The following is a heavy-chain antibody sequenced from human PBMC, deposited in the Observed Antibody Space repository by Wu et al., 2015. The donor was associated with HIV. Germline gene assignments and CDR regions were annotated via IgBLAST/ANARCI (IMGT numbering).Heavy chain of an antibody. D-gene: IGHD6-13*01. V-gene: IGHV1-69*05. CDR2: IIPIFGTA. CDR3: AREMSPQPTYYYYYGMDV. J-gene: IGHJ6*02. CDR1: GGTFSSYA. Sequence: QVQLVQSGAEVKKPGSSVKVSCKASGGTFSSYAISWVRQAPGQGLEWMGGIIPIFGTANYAQKFQGRVTITTDESTSTAYMELSSLRSEDTAVYYCAREMSPQPTYYYYYGMDVWGQGTTGHRLL.